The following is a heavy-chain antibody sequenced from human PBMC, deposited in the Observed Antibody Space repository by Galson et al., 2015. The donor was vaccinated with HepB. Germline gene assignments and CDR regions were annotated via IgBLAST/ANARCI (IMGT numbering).Heavy chain of an antibody. CDR1: GFTFSNAW. Sequence: SLRLSCAASGFTFSNAWMSWVRQAPGKGLEWVGRIKSKTDGGTTDYAAPVKGRFTISRDDSKNTLYLQMNSLKTADTAVYYCTTEGGIDRLPKYFDYWGQGTLVTVSS. D-gene: IGHD3-9*01. CDR2: IKSKTDGGTT. CDR3: TTEGGIDRLPKYFDY. J-gene: IGHJ4*02. V-gene: IGHV3-15*01.